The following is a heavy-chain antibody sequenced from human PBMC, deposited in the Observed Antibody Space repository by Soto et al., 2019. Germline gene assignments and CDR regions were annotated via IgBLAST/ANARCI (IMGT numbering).Heavy chain of an antibody. CDR1: GFTFSSYG. CDR3: ATLTKYDILTGFYPC. V-gene: IGHV3-33*01. Sequence: GGSLRLSCAASGFTFSSYGMHWVRQAPGKGLEWVAVIWYDGSTYYADSVKGRFIISRDNSNNTLYFQMNSLRAEDTAVYYCATLTKYDILTGFYPCWGQGTLVTVSS. J-gene: IGHJ4*02. D-gene: IGHD3-9*01. CDR2: IWYDGST.